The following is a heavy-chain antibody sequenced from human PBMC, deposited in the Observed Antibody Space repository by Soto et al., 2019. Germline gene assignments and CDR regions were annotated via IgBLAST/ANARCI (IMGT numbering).Heavy chain of an antibody. V-gene: IGHV2-5*02. D-gene: IGHD1-26*01. CDR3: AHTEWGAARDY. Sequence: HITLKESCPTLVKPTQTLTLTCTFSGFSLSTSGVGVGWIRQPPGKALEWLALIYWDDDKRYSPSLKSRLTITQDTSKNQVVLTMTNMDPVDTATYYCAHTEWGAARDYWGQGTLVTVSS. CDR1: GFSLSTSGVG. J-gene: IGHJ4*02. CDR2: IYWDDDK.